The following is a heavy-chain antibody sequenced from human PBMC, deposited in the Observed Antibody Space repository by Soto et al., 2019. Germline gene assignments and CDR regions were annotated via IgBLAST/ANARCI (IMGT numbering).Heavy chain of an antibody. Sequence: ASVKVSCKASGYSYISYAIHWVRQAPGQGLEWMGWINADDDGTKYSQKFQGRITITRDTHASTIYLELSSLTSEDTAIYYCASTTGTCALEIWGQGTPVTVSS. V-gene: IGHV1-3*01. CDR2: INADDDGT. CDR3: ASTTGTCALEI. J-gene: IGHJ4*02. CDR1: GYSYISYA. D-gene: IGHD1-1*01.